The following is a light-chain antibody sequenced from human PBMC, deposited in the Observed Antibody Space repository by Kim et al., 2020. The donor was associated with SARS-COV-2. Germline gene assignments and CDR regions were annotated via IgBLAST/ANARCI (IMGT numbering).Light chain of an antibody. J-gene: IGKJ2*01. CDR3: QQYGSSPLYT. CDR1: QSVSSSY. Sequence: EIVLTQSPGTLSLSPGERATLSCRASQSVSSSYLAWYQQRPGHAPRLLSYGASSRSTGIPDRFSGSGSGTDFTLTISRLEPEDFAVYYGQQYGSSPLYTFGQGTE. CDR2: GAS. V-gene: IGKV3-20*01.